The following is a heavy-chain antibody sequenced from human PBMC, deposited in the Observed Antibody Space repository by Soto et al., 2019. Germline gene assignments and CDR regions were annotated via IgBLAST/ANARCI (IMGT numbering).Heavy chain of an antibody. Sequence: QLQLQESGPGLVKPSETLSLTCTVSGGSISSSSYYWGWIRQPPGKGLEWIGSIYYSGSTYYNPSLKSRVTISVDTSKNQFSLKLSSVTAADTAVYYCARHGGFVAVAGLDYYYMDVWGKGTTVTVSS. CDR1: GGSISSSSYY. D-gene: IGHD6-19*01. J-gene: IGHJ6*03. CDR3: ARHGGFVAVAGLDYYYMDV. V-gene: IGHV4-39*01. CDR2: IYYSGST.